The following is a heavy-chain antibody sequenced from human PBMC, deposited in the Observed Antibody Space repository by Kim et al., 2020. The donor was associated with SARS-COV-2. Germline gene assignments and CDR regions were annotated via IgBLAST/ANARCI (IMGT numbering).Heavy chain of an antibody. J-gene: IGHJ5*02. Sequence: SETLSLTCAVYGGSFSGYYWSWIRQPPGKGLEWIGEINHSGSTNYNPSLKSRVTISVDTSKNQFSLKLSSVTAADTAVYYCARRAITMVRGATFDPWGQGTLVTVSA. D-gene: IGHD3-10*01. CDR1: GGSFSGYY. CDR2: INHSGST. CDR3: ARRAITMVRGATFDP. V-gene: IGHV4-34*01.